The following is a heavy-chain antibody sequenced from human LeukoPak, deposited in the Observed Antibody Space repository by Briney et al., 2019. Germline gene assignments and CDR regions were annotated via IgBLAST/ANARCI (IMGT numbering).Heavy chain of an antibody. CDR2: ISGSGGNT. CDR3: AKDRRAGSYDY. CDR1: GFTFSRNG. D-gene: IGHD3-10*01. Sequence: GGSLRLSCAASGFTFSRNGMTWVRQAPGKGLEWVSAISGSGGNTYYADSVKGRFTISRDNSKNTLYLQMNSLRAEDTAVYYCAKDRRAGSYDYWGQGTLVAVSS. J-gene: IGHJ4*02. V-gene: IGHV3-23*01.